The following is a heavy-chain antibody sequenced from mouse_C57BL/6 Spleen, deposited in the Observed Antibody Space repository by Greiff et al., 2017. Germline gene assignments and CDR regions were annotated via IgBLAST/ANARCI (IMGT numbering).Heavy chain of an antibody. J-gene: IGHJ4*01. CDR3: ARVGYDYDGGYAMDY. D-gene: IGHD2-4*01. V-gene: IGHV5-16*01. CDR1: GFTFSDYY. Sequence: EVQLVESEGGLVQPGSSMKLSCTASGFTFSDYYMAWVRQVPEKGLEWVANINYDGSSTYYLDSLKSRFIISRDNAKNILYLQMSSLKSEDTATYYCARVGYDYDGGYAMDYWGQGTSVTVSS. CDR2: INYDGSST.